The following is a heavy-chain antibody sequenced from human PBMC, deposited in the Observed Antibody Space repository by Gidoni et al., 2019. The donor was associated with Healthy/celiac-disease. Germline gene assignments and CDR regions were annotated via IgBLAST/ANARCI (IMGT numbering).Heavy chain of an antibody. J-gene: IGHJ6*02. CDR1: GFTFSSYE. V-gene: IGHV3-48*03. Sequence: EVQLVESGGGLVQPGGSLRLSCAASGFTFSSYEMNWVRQAPGKGLEWVSYISSSGSTIYYADSVKGRFNISRDNAKKSLYLQMNSLRAEETAVYYCARDKPRVGYYYGMDVRGQGTTVTVSS. CDR2: ISSSGSTI. D-gene: IGHD1-26*01. CDR3: ARDKPRVGYYYGMDV.